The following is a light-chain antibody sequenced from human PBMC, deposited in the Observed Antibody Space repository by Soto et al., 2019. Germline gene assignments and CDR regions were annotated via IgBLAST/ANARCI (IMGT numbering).Light chain of an antibody. CDR2: EGS. CDR3: CSYAGSSTFYV. V-gene: IGLV2-23*01. J-gene: IGLJ1*01. Sequence: QSALTQPASVSGSPGQSITISCTGTSSDVGSYNLVSWYQQHPGKAPKLMIYEGSKRPSGVSNRFSGPKSGNTASLTISGLQAEDEADYYCCSYAGSSTFYVFGIGTKVTVL. CDR1: SSDVGSYNL.